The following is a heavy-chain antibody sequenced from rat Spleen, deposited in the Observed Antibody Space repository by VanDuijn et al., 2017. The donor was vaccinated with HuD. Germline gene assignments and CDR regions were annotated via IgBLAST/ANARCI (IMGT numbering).Heavy chain of an antibody. D-gene: IGHD1-11*01. V-gene: IGHV5-29*01. J-gene: IGHJ1*01. CDR2: ISYDGSRT. CDR1: GFTFSNYG. Sequence: EVQLVESGGGLVQPGRSLKLSCAASGFTFSNYGMAWVRQAPTKGLEWVATISYDGSRTYYRDSVKGRFTISRDNAKSTLYLQMDSLRSEDTATYYCATPREGYGYTSYYWYFDFWGPGTMVTVSS. CDR3: ATPREGYGYTSYYWYFDF.